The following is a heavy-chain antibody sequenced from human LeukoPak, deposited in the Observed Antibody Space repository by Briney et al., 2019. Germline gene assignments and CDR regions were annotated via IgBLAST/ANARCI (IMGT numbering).Heavy chain of an antibody. CDR2: IGSNPNTYAT. D-gene: IGHD4-17*01. V-gene: IGHV3-73*01. CDR1: GFPFSGSS. J-gene: IGHJ2*01. CDR3: ARSDVEDYGDPRDWYFDL. Sequence: GGSLRLSCAASGFPFSGSSIHWVRQASGKGLEWVGRIGSNPNTYATAYAASVKGRFTISRDDSKNTAYLQMNSLRARDTAVYYCARSDVEDYGDPRDWYFDLWGRGTLVTVSS.